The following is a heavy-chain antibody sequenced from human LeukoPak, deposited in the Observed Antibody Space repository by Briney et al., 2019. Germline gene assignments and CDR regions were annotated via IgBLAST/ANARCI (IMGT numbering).Heavy chain of an antibody. CDR1: GYTFTGYY. J-gene: IGHJ4*02. D-gene: IGHD4-11*01. V-gene: IGHV1-2*02. Sequence: GASVKVSCKASGYTFTGYYMHWVRQAPGQGLEWMGWINPNSGGTNYAQKFQGRFTMTRDTSISTAYMELSRLRSDDTAVYYCASSVSTVTNQAEYYFDYWGQGTLVTVSS. CDR3: ASSVSTVTNQAEYYFDY. CDR2: INPNSGGT.